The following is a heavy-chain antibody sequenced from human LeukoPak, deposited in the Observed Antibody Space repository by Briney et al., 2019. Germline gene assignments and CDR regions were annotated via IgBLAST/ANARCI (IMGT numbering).Heavy chain of an antibody. J-gene: IGHJ4*02. D-gene: IGHD6-6*01. CDR3: AKSRKYSSSPQYYFDY. CDR1: GFTFSSFG. V-gene: IGHV3-30*02. Sequence: GGSLRLSCAASGFTFSSFGMHWVRQAPGKGLEWVSFIRYGGSNKYYADSVKGRFTISRDNSKNTLYLQMNSLRAEDTAVYYCAKSRKYSSSPQYYFDYWGQGTLVTVSS. CDR2: IRYGGSNK.